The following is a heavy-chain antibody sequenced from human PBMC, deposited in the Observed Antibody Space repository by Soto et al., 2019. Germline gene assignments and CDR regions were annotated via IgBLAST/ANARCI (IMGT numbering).Heavy chain of an antibody. J-gene: IGHJ4*02. Sequence: QVQLEESGGGVVQPGRSLRLSCEASGFTFNTYSMHWVRQPPGKGLEWLAAIWYDGTQKYYADSVKGRFIISRDNSKKALYFEMERLGAGDTAVYYWGEGGRNNVNWLWHLDSWGQGTLVTVSS. CDR1: GFTFNTYS. D-gene: IGHD3-16*01. CDR2: IWYDGTQK. V-gene: IGHV3-33*01. CDR3: GEGGRNNVNWLWHLDS.